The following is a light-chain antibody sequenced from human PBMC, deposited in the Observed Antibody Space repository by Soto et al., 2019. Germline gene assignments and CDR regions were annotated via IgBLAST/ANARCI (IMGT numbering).Light chain of an antibody. CDR2: DVT. CDR1: SSDVGGFEY. V-gene: IGLV2-14*01. J-gene: IGLJ1*01. Sequence: QSALSQPASVSGSPGQSITISCTGTSSDVGGFEYVSWYQHQPGKAPKLIIYDVTQRPSGVSNRFSGSKSGNTASLTISGIQAEDEGDYYCGSITRSSTSVFGTGTKLTVL. CDR3: GSITRSSTSV.